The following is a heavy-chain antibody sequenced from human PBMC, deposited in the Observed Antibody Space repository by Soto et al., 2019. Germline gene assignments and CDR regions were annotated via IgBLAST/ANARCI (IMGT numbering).Heavy chain of an antibody. J-gene: IGHJ5*02. CDR2: VSYDGSVK. V-gene: IGHV3-30*18. Sequence: QVQLVESGGGVVQPGRSLRLSCAASGFNFRTYAMHWVRQAPGKGLEWVSVVSYDGSVKNYADSVKGRFTMSRDNSKRTVDLQMNSLRGDDTALYYCVKDRGLGQRHFDPWGQGTLVTVSS. D-gene: IGHD3-3*01. CDR1: GFNFRTYA. CDR3: VKDRGLGQRHFDP.